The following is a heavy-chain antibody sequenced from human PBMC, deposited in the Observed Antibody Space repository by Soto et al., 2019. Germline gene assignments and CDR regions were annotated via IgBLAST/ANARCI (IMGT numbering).Heavy chain of an antibody. CDR2: IIPILGIA. D-gene: IGHD3-22*01. CDR1: GGTFSSYS. Sequence: QVQLVQSGAEVKKPGSSVKVSCKASGGTFSSYSISWVRQAPGQGLEWMGRIIPILGIANYAQKFQGRVTITADKSTSTAYMEMSSLRSEDTAVYYGARGLHSDSISLDDYWGQGTLVTVSS. J-gene: IGHJ4*02. CDR3: ARGLHSDSISLDDY. V-gene: IGHV1-69*02.